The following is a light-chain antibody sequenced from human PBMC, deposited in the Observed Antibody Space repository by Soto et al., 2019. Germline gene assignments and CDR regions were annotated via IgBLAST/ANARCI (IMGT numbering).Light chain of an antibody. J-gene: IGKJ4*01. CDR3: QQHYSYPFT. Sequence: DIQMTQSPSTLSASVGDRVTITCRASQSISSWLAWYQQKPGKAPNLLIYSASTLQSGVPSRFSGSGSGTDFTLTISGLQSEDFATYYCQQHYSYPFTFGGGTKVDIK. V-gene: IGKV1-5*01. CDR2: SAS. CDR1: QSISSW.